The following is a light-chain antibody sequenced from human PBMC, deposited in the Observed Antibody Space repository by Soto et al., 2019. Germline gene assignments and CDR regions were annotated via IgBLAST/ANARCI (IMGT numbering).Light chain of an antibody. CDR2: DAS. CDR1: QSISTW. V-gene: IGKV1-5*01. Sequence: DIQMTQSPSTLSASVGDRVTITCRASQSISTWLAWYQQKPGKAPKLLIYDASRLESGVPSRFSGSGSGTEFTLTISSLQPDDFATYYCQQYNTYSPFAFGPETKLDIK. CDR3: QQYNTYSPFA. J-gene: IGKJ3*01.